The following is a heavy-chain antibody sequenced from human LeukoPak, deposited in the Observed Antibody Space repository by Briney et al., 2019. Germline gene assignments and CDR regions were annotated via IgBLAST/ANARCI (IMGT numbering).Heavy chain of an antibody. CDR3: ARGPYDY. CDR1: GYTFTGFY. CDR2: INPNSGDT. V-gene: IGHV1-2*02. Sequence: ASVKVSCKASGYTFTGFYIHWVRQAPGQGLEWMGWINPNSGDTNYAQKFQGGVSMTTDTSINTAYMDLNRLRSDDLVIYYCARGPYDYWGQGTLVTVSS. J-gene: IGHJ4*02.